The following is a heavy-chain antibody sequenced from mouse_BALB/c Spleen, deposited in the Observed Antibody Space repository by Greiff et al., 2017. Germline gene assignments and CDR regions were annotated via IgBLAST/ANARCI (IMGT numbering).Heavy chain of an antibody. CDR1: GFTFSSFG. CDR3: ARYRYDDYYAMDY. D-gene: IGHD2-14*01. CDR2: ISSGSSTI. V-gene: IGHV5-17*02. J-gene: IGHJ4*01. Sequence: EVKLQESGGGLVQPGGSRKLSCAASGFTFSSFGMHWVRQAPEKGLEWVAYISSGSSTIYYADTVKGRFTISRDNPKNTLFLQMTSLRSEDTAMYYCARYRYDDYYAMDYWGQGTSVTVSS.